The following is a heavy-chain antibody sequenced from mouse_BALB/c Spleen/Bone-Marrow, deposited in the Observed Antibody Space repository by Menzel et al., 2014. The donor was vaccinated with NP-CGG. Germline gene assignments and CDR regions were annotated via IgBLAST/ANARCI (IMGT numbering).Heavy chain of an antibody. CDR3: ARGWDWFAY. J-gene: IGHJ3*01. CDR2: IYPGDGDT. V-gene: IGHV1-87*01. CDR1: GYTFTSYW. D-gene: IGHD4-1*01. Sequence: QVQLQQSGAELARPGASVQLSCKASGYTFTSYWMQWVKQRPGQGLEWIGAIYPGDGDTRYTQKFKGKATLTADKSSSTAYMQLSSLASEDSAVYYCARGWDWFAYWGQGTLVTVSA.